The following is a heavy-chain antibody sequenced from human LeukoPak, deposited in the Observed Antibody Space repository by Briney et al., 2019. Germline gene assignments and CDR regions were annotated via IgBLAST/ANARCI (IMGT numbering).Heavy chain of an antibody. CDR2: VFTSGSA. D-gene: IGHD6-19*01. Sequence: SETLSLTCTVSGGSISSYYWGWIRQPAGKGLEWIGQVFTSGSATYNSSLKSRLTISLDKSNNQVSLKLISVTAADSAVYYCARHSPSGWYYFDSWGQGVMVIVSS. CDR1: GGSISSYY. V-gene: IGHV4-4*07. CDR3: ARHSPSGWYYFDS. J-gene: IGHJ4*02.